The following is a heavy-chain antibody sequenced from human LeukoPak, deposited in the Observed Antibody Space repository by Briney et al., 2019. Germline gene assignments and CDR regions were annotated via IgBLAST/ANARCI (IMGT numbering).Heavy chain of an antibody. D-gene: IGHD1-14*01. CDR2: FYNSGNI. CDR1: GDSTSSFY. J-gene: IGHJ6*02. V-gene: IGHV4-4*07. CDR3: ARDNPVDYYNNYGMDV. Sequence: PSETLSPTCIVSGDSTSSFYWNWIRQSAGKGLEWIGRFYNSGNIKYNPSLKSRVTMSVDTSQKQFSLKLSSVTAADTAVYYCARDNPVDYYNNYGMDVWGQGITVTVSS.